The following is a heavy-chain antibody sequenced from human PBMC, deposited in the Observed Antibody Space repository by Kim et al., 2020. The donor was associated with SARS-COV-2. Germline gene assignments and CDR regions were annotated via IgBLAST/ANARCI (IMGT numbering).Heavy chain of an antibody. CDR3: AREVWGSYRLTNWFDP. J-gene: IGHJ5*02. CDR2: ISSSSSYI. D-gene: IGHD3-16*02. CDR1: GFTFSSYS. V-gene: IGHV3-21*01. Sequence: GGSLRLSCAASGFTFSSYSMNWVRQAPGKGLEWVSSISSSSSYIYYADSVKGRFTISRDNAKNSLYLQMNSLRAEDTAVYYCAREVWGSYRLTNWFDPWGQGTLVTVSS.